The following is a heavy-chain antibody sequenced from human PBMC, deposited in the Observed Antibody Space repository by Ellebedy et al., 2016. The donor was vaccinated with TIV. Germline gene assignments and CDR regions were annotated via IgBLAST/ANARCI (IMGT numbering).Heavy chain of an antibody. CDR1: GLTFSSHS. Sequence: PGGSLRLSCAASGLTFSSHSMNWVRQAPGKGLEWVSCIGTTGNTVYYADSVKGRFIISRDNAMNSLYLEMNSLRDEDTAVYYCARVRGTYAYGMDVWGQGTTVTVSS. D-gene: IGHD3-16*01. J-gene: IGHJ6*02. CDR2: IGTTGNTV. CDR3: ARVRGTYAYGMDV. V-gene: IGHV3-48*02.